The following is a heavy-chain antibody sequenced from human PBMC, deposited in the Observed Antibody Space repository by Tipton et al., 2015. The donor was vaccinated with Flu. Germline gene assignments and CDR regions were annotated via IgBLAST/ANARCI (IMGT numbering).Heavy chain of an antibody. CDR1: GDSIDTYY. Sequence: TLSLTCSVSGDSIDTYYWNWIRQPPGKGLEWIGSSHYSGNSNYSPSLKSRVTMSVDTSKNQFSLRLTSVTTADTAVYYCARAVDGRPFDYWGQGTLVTVSS. V-gene: IGHV4-59*01. CDR3: ARAVDGRPFDY. J-gene: IGHJ4*02. CDR2: SHYSGNS. D-gene: IGHD6-6*01.